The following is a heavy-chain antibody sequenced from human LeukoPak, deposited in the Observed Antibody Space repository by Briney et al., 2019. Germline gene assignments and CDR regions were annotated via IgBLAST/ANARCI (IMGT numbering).Heavy chain of an antibody. Sequence: ASVKVSCKASGYNFTDYYIHWVRQAPGQGLEWMGWINPKSGGTNYAQKFQGRGTMTRDTSISTAYMELSGLRSDDTAVYYCARDSGLGPTWHPFDHWGQGTPVTVSS. CDR3: ARDSGLGPTWHPFDH. J-gene: IGHJ4*02. CDR1: GYNFTDYY. D-gene: IGHD1-26*01. V-gene: IGHV1-2*02. CDR2: INPKSGGT.